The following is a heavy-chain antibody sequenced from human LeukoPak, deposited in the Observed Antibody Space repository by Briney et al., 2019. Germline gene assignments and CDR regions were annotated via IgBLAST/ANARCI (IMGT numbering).Heavy chain of an antibody. Sequence: SETLSLTCTVSGGSISSYYWSWIRQPPGKGLEYIGYFYYSGGTNYNPSLKSRVTISVDTSKNQFSLKLNSVTAADTAVYYCARTTMVRGTYYMDVWGKGTTVTVSS. CDR2: FYYSGGT. CDR3: ARTTMVRGTYYMDV. V-gene: IGHV4-59*01. J-gene: IGHJ6*03. D-gene: IGHD3-10*01. CDR1: GGSISSYY.